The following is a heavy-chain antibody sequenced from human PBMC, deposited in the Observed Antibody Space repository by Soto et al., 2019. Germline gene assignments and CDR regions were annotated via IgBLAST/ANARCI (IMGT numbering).Heavy chain of an antibody. CDR3: AREVIGNYYGMDV. Sequence: ASVKVSCKASGYTFTTHYLHWVRQAPGQGVEWLVVMNSRTGSTTYEQKFQDRVTMPRDTSTSTGYMELTSLRPGDTAVYYCAREVIGNYYGMDVWGQGTTVTVTS. CDR1: GYTFTTHY. V-gene: IGHV1-46*01. J-gene: IGHJ6*01. CDR2: MNSRTGST.